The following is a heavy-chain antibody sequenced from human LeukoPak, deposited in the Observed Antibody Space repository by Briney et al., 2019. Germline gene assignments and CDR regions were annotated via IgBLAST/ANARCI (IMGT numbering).Heavy chain of an antibody. CDR1: GYTFTVYY. D-gene: IGHD1-26*01. V-gene: IGHV1-2*06. Sequence: ASVNVSCKASGYTFTVYYMHWVRQAPGQGLEWMGRINPNSGGTNYAQKFQGRVTMTRDTSISTAYMELSRLRSDDTAVYYCARGAVDYYYYYGMDVWGQGTTVTVSS. CDR2: INPNSGGT. J-gene: IGHJ6*02. CDR3: ARGAVDYYYYYGMDV.